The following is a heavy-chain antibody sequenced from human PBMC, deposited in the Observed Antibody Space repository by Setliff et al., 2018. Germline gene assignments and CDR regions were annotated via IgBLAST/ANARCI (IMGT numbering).Heavy chain of an antibody. J-gene: IGHJ4*02. Sequence: ASVKVSCKASGFSFSNYGITWVRQAPGRGLEWLGWISGYTGNTNSVQKLRGRVTMTTDTSTSTAYLELGSLTTDDTAVYCCARDEASCGGDCYSRGYFDFWGQGTLVTVSS. CDR3: ARDEASCGGDCYSRGYFDF. CDR2: ISGYTGNT. V-gene: IGHV1-18*01. D-gene: IGHD2-21*01. CDR1: GFSFSNYG.